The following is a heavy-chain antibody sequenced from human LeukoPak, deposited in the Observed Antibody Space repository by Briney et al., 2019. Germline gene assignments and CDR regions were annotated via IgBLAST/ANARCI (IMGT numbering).Heavy chain of an antibody. V-gene: IGHV4-30-4*08. Sequence: PSETLSLTCTVSGGSISSGDYYWSWIRQPPGKGLEWIGYIYYSGSTYYNPSLKSRVTISVDTSKNQFSLKLSSVTAADAAVYYCARDLYCSSTSCYNYAFDIWGQGTMVTVSS. CDR2: IYYSGST. CDR1: GGSISSGDYY. D-gene: IGHD2-2*02. J-gene: IGHJ3*02. CDR3: ARDLYCSSTSCYNYAFDI.